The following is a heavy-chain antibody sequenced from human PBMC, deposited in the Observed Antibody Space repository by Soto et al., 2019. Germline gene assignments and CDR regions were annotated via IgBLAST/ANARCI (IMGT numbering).Heavy chain of an antibody. CDR3: ASVDYNGGSYRPFSY. D-gene: IGHD3-16*02. V-gene: IGHV1-69*02. CDR1: GGTFSSYT. CDR2: IIPILGIA. Sequence: QVQLVQSGAEVKKPGSSVKVSCKASGGTFSSYTISWVRQAPGQGLEWMGRIIPILGIANYAKKFQGRVTVTADQSTSTAYLEPGSLRSNDTALYYCASVDYNGGSYRPFSYWGKGTLVTVSS. J-gene: IGHJ4*02.